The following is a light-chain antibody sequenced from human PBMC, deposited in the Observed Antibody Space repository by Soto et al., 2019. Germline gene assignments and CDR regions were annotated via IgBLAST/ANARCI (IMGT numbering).Light chain of an antibody. CDR2: DDS. J-gene: IGKJ1*01. CDR3: QKYNSYWGT. CDR1: QSISSW. V-gene: IGKV1-5*01. Sequence: DIHMTESPSTLSASVGGIVTITCRASQSISSWLAWYQQKTGKAPKRLIYDDSSLESGVPSRLSGSGSGTELTLTISRLQPDDFATYYCQKYNSYWGTCGQGTKVDIK.